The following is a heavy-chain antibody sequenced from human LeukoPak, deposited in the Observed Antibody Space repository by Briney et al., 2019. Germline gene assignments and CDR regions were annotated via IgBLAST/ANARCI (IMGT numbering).Heavy chain of an antibody. V-gene: IGHV1-69*05. Sequence: SVKVSCKASGGTFSSYAISWVRQAPGQGLEWMGGIIPIFGTANYAQKFQGRVTITTDESTSTAYMELSSLRSEDTAAYYCARDYYGDYGLLDYWGQGTLVTVSS. CDR1: GGTFSSYA. CDR2: IIPIFGTA. D-gene: IGHD4-17*01. J-gene: IGHJ4*02. CDR3: ARDYYGDYGLLDY.